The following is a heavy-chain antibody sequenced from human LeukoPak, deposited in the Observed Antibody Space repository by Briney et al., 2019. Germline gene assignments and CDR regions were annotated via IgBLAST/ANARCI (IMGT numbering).Heavy chain of an antibody. D-gene: IGHD3-16*02. CDR1: GFTFSSYS. Sequence: PGGSLRLSCAASGFTFSSYSMNWVRQAPGKGLEWVSSISSSSSYIYYADSVKGRFTISRDNAKNSLYLQMNSLRAEDTAVYYCARDPSYDYGWGSDRYGREHGFDPWGQGTLVTVSS. CDR2: ISSSSSYI. CDR3: ARDPSYDYGWGSDRYGREHGFDP. J-gene: IGHJ5*02. V-gene: IGHV3-21*01.